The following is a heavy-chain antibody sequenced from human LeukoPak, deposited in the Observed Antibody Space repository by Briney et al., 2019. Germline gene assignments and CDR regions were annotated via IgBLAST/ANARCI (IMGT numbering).Heavy chain of an antibody. J-gene: IGHJ3*02. CDR1: GFTFSSYG. V-gene: IGHV3-30*18. CDR3: AKVDWSYAFGI. CDR2: ISYDGSNK. D-gene: IGHD3-9*01. Sequence: GGSLRLSCAASGFTFSSYGMHWVRQAPGKGLEWVAVISYDGSNKYYADSVKGRFTISRDNSKNTLYLQMNSLRAEDMAVYYCAKVDWSYAFGIWGQGTMVTVSS.